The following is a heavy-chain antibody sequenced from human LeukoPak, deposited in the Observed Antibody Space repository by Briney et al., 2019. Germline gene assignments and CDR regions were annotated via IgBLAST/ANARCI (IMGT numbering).Heavy chain of an antibody. Sequence: SETLSLTCTVSGGSISSYYWSWIRQPPGKGLEWIGYIYYSGSTYYNPSLKSRVTISVDTSKNQFSLKLSSVTAADTAVYYCARVGPVDTAIVTPFSLGMDVWGQGTTVTVSS. CDR1: GGSISSYY. J-gene: IGHJ6*02. CDR3: ARVGPVDTAIVTPFSLGMDV. CDR2: IYYSGST. V-gene: IGHV4-59*12. D-gene: IGHD5-18*01.